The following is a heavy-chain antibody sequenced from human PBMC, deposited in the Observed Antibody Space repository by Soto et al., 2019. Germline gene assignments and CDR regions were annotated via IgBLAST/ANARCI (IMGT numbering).Heavy chain of an antibody. CDR2: IYYSGST. CDR1: GGSISSYY. D-gene: IGHD6-6*01. J-gene: IGHJ4*02. CDR3: ARASIAARPPFDY. Sequence: SETLSLTCTVSGGSISSYYWSWIRQPPGKGLEWIGYIYYSGSTNYNPSLKSRVTILVDTSKNQFSLKLSSVTAADTAVYYCARASIAARPPFDYWGQGTLVTVSS. V-gene: IGHV4-59*01.